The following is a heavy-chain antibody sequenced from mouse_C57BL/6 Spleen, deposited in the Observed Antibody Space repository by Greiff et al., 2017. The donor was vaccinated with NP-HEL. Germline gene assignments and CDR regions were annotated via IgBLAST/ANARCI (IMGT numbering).Heavy chain of an antibody. CDR2: IDPSDSYT. Sequence: QVQLQQPGAELVRPGTSVKLSCKASGYTFTSYWMHWVKQRPGQGLEWIGVIDPSDSYTNYNQKFKGKATLTVDTSSSTAYMQLSSLTSEDSAVYYCALYYRTGYYAMDYWGQGTSVTVSS. CDR1: GYTFTSYW. J-gene: IGHJ4*01. V-gene: IGHV1-59*01. CDR3: ALYYRTGYYAMDY. D-gene: IGHD2-14*01.